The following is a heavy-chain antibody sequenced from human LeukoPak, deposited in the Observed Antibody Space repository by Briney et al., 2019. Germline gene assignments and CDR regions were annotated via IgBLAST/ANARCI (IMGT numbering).Heavy chain of an antibody. V-gene: IGHV3-53*01. D-gene: IGHD3-10*01. CDR2: IYSGGST. CDR3: ARDPPPSYYYGSGSYSDY. Sequence: GGSLRLSCAASWFTVSSNYMSWVRQAPGKGLEWVSVIYSGGSTYYADSVKGRFTISRDNSKNTMYLQMNSLRAEDTAVYYCARDPPPSYYYGSGSYSDYWGQGTLVTVSS. CDR1: WFTVSSNY. J-gene: IGHJ4*02.